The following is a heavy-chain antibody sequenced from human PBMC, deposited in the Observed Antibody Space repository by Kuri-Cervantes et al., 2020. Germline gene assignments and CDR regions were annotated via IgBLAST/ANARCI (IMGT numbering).Heavy chain of an antibody. CDR2: INHSGST. CDR3: ARDLDSSGWKAFDI. D-gene: IGHD6-19*01. CDR1: GGSFSGYY. J-gene: IGHJ3*02. Sequence: SQTLSLTCAVYGGSFSGYYWSWIRQPPGKGLEWIGEINHSGSTNYNPSLKSRVTISVDTSKNQFSLKLSSVTAADTAVYYCARDLDSSGWKAFDIWGQGTMVTVSS. V-gene: IGHV4-34*01.